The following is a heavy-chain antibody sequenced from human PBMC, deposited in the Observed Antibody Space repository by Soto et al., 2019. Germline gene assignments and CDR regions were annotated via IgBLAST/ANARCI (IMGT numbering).Heavy chain of an antibody. D-gene: IGHD2-8*02. CDR2: INHSGST. CDR1: GGSFSGYY. V-gene: IGHV4-34*01. Sequence: QVQLQQWGAGLLKPSETLSLTCAVYGGSFSGYYWTWIRQPPGTGLEWIGEINHSGSTNYNPSLKSRVTISVHTSKHLFSPNLTSVTAADTAVYYCARDKVTGLFDYWGQGTLVTVSS. J-gene: IGHJ4*02. CDR3: ARDKVTGLFDY.